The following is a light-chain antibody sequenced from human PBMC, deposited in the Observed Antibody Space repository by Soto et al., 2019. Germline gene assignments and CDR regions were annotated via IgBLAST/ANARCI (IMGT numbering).Light chain of an antibody. CDR2: YAS. CDR3: QQRSIWPLLT. Sequence: EIVLTQSPATLSLSPGERATLSCRAGQSVSKYFAWFQQKPGQAPRPLIYYASNRATGIPASFSGSGSGTDFTLTISSVEPEDLAVYYCQQRSIWPLLTFGATTQVEIK. J-gene: IGKJ4*01. CDR1: QSVSKY. V-gene: IGKV3-11*01.